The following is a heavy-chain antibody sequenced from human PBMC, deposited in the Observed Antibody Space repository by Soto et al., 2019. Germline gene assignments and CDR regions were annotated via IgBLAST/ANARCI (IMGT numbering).Heavy chain of an antibody. CDR3: STGYSYSTDYYYGRDV. D-gene: IGHD5-18*01. CDR1: GGYILGYY. J-gene: IGHJ6*02. Sequence: SVPMSHTCTVAGGYILGYYGRRIRKAGGKGLEWIARIYTSGSTNYNPSLKSRVTMSVDTSKNQFSLKLSSVTAADTAVYYCSTGYSYSTDYYYGRDVLGQGTTVTVSS. CDR2: IYTSGST. V-gene: IGHV4-4*07.